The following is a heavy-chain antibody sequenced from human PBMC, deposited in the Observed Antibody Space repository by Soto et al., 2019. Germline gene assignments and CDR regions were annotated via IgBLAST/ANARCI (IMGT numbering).Heavy chain of an antibody. V-gene: IGHV3-23*01. CDR1: GFTFGSYA. D-gene: IGHD6-6*01. CDR3: AKGRGSSPTTSFDY. J-gene: IGHJ4*02. Sequence: GGSLRLSCAASGFTFGSYAMSWVRQAPGKGLEWVSAISGSGGSTYYADSVKGRFTISRDNSKNTVYLQVNSLRAEDTAIYYCAKGRGSSPTTSFDYWGQGTLVTVSS. CDR2: ISGSGGST.